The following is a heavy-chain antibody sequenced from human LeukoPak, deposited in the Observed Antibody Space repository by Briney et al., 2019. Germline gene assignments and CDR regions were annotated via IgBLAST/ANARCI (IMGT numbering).Heavy chain of an antibody. CDR3: ARGGTNYYYMDV. D-gene: IGHD3-10*01. V-gene: IGHV3-23*01. CDR2: LSGSGDST. J-gene: IGHJ6*03. Sequence: RGSLRLSCAASGFPFSSYGMHWVRQAPGKGLEWVSALSGSGDSTCYADTVKGRLTISRDNSKNTLYLELNTVRAEDTALYYCARGGTNYYYMDVWGNGTTVTVSS. CDR1: GFPFSSYG.